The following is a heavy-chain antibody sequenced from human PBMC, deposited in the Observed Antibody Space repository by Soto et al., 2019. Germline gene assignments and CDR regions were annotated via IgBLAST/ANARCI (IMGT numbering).Heavy chain of an antibody. CDR1: GYTFTSYA. V-gene: IGHV1-3*04. J-gene: IGHJ1*01. CDR2: INTGSGNT. Sequence: QVPLVQSGAEVKQPGASVKLSCKASGYTFTSYAMHWVRQAPGQSLEWLGWINTGSGNTKYSQKLQGRVTITRDTAASTAYMELSSLRSADTAVYYCSRSTGAVGSGSYSIFGDFQHWGQGTLVSVSS. D-gene: IGHD3-10*01. CDR3: SRSTGAVGSGSYSIFGDFQH.